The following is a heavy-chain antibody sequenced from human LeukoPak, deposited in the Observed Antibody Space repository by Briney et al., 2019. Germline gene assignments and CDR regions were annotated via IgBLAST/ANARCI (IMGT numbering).Heavy chain of an antibody. D-gene: IGHD6-19*01. V-gene: IGHV1-8*02. J-gene: IGHJ6*03. CDR3: ARLAVAGYYYYYYYMDV. Sequence: ASVKVSCKASGYTFTNYAISWVRQATGQGLEWMGWMNPNSGNTGYAQKFQGRVTMTRNTSISTAYMELSSLRSEDTAVYYCARLAVAGYYYYYYYMDVWGKGTTVTISS. CDR2: MNPNSGNT. CDR1: GYTFTNYA.